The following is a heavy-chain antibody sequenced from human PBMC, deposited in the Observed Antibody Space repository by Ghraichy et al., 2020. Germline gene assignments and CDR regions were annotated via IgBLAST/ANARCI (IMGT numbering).Heavy chain of an antibody. J-gene: IGHJ2*01. D-gene: IGHD3-16*01. CDR2: IKGDGTEK. Sequence: LSLTCAASGFTTSSHWMSWVRQAPGKGLEWVANIKGDGTEKYYVDSVKGRFTISRDNARNPLYVQMNSLKVEDTAVYYCARESSYRLGTGYCDLWGRGTLVIVSS. CDR3: ARESSYRLGTGYCDL. V-gene: IGHV3-7*01. CDR1: GFTTSSHW.